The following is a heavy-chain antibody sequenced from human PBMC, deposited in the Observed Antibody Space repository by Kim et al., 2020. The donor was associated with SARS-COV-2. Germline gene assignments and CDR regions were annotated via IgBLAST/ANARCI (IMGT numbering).Heavy chain of an antibody. V-gene: IGHV4-30-2*01. CDR3: ATSTPTYDY. CDR2: GRT. J-gene: IGHJ4*02. Sequence: GRTYCTPSLKSRVTISVDRSKNQFSLKLSSVTAADTAVYYCATSTPTYDYWGQGTLVTVSS. D-gene: IGHD2-2*01.